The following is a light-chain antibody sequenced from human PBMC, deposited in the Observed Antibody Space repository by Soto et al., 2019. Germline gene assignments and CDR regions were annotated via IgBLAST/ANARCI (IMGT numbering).Light chain of an antibody. J-gene: IGKJ4*01. CDR1: QGIYNY. V-gene: IGKV1-27*01. CDR2: DAS. Sequence: DIQVTQSPSSLSASVGDRVTITCRASQGIYNYLAWYQQQPGKVPKLLIYDASILQSGVPSRFSGSGSGTDFTLTISSLQPEDVATYYCQKYNSAPALTFGGGTKVEIK. CDR3: QKYNSAPALT.